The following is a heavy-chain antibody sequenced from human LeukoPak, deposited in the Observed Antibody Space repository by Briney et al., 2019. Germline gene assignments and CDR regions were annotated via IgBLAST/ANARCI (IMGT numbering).Heavy chain of an antibody. D-gene: IGHD2-15*01. Sequence: PSETLSLTCTVSGGSISSGSYYWSWIRQPAGKGLEWIGRIYTSGSTNYNPSLKSRVTISVDTSKNQFSLKLSSVTAADTAVYYCARGGIRYCSGGSCYANWFDPWGQGTLVTVSS. CDR3: ARGGIRYCSGGSCYANWFDP. CDR2: IYTSGST. J-gene: IGHJ5*02. V-gene: IGHV4-61*02. CDR1: GGSISSGSYY.